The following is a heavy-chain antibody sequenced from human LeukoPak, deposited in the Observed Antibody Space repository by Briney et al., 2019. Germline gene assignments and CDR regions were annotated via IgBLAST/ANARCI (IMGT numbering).Heavy chain of an antibody. CDR1: GFPFSSYW. J-gene: IGHJ4*02. D-gene: IGHD3-10*01. CDR3: ARAINRPLLWFGGFDY. V-gene: IGHV3-7*01. CDR2: IKQDGSEK. Sequence: GGSLRLSCAASGFPFSSYWMSWVRQAPGKRLEWVANIKQDGSEKYYVDSVKGRFTISRDNAKNSLYLQMNSLRAEDTAVYYCARAINRPLLWFGGFDYWGQGTLVTVSS.